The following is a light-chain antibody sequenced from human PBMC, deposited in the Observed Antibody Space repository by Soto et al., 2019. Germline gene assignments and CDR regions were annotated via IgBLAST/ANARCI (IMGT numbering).Light chain of an antibody. V-gene: IGLV2-14*03. Sequence: QSVLTQPASVSASPGQSIAISCTRTSSDVGAYNFVSWHQQHPGKAPKLMIYNVYDRPSGISYRFSGSKYGNTASLTISGLQGEDEADYYCSAYTVSRTYVFGTGTKVTVL. J-gene: IGLJ1*01. CDR2: NVY. CDR1: SSDVGAYNF. CDR3: SAYTVSRTYV.